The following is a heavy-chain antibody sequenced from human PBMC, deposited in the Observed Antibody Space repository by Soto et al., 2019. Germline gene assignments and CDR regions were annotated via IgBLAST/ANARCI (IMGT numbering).Heavy chain of an antibody. CDR1: GYTFTSYG. CDR2: ISAYNGNT. J-gene: IGHJ5*02. V-gene: IGHV1-18*01. D-gene: IGHD1-26*01. Sequence: ASVKVSCKASGYTFTSYGISWVRQAPGQGLEWMGWISAYNGNTNYAQKLQGRVTMTTDTSTSTAYMELRSLRSDDTAVYYCARVSTTTMGATSGFDPWGQGTLVTVSS. CDR3: ARVSTTTMGATSGFDP.